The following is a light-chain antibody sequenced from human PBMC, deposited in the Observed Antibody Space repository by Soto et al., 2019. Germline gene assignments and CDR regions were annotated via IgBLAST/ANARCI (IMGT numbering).Light chain of an antibody. J-gene: IGKJ5*01. V-gene: IGKV3-15*01. CDR2: DTS. CDR3: QLYGISPH. CDR1: QSVSNK. Sequence: EIVMTQSPATLSVSPGERATLSCRASQSVSNKLAWYQHKPGQAPRVLIYDTSTRAAGIPARFSGSGSGTDFTLTISSLQSEDFAVYYCQLYGISPHFGQGTRLEIK.